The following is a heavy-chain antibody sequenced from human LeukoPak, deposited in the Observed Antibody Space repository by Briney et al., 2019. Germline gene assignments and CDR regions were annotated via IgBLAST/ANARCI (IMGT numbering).Heavy chain of an antibody. Sequence: PSETLSLTCTVSGGSISSYYWTWIRQPPGKGLEWIGYIYYSGTTYYNPSLKSRVTISLDTSKNKFSLNLTSVNVADTAVYYCVRGLYRDILTGSAGFDYWGQGTLVTVSS. CDR3: VRGLYRDILTGSAGFDY. V-gene: IGHV4-59*01. D-gene: IGHD3-9*01. CDR1: GGSISSYY. CDR2: IYYSGTT. J-gene: IGHJ4*02.